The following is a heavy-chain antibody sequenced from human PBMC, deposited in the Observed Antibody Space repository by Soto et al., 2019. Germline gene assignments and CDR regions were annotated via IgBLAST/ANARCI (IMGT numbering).Heavy chain of an antibody. CDR3: VRGTNDWPGMDY. CDR1: GFTFSNYW. CDR2: ANPDGTST. Sequence: GGSLRLSCAGSGFTFSNYWIHWVRQAPGKGLVWVARANPDGTSTNYADSVGGRFTVSRDNAKNTLFLRMNSLRAEDTAVYFCVRGTNDWPGMDYWGQGTLVTVSS. V-gene: IGHV3-74*01. D-gene: IGHD3-9*01. J-gene: IGHJ4*02.